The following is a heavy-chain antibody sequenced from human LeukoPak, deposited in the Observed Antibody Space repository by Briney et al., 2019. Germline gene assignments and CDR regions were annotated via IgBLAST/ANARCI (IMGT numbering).Heavy chain of an antibody. CDR1: GFTFSSYT. CDR2: ISSSSVSI. CDR3: ARDPPYYYGSGNILTDY. V-gene: IGHV3-21*01. D-gene: IGHD3-10*01. J-gene: IGHJ4*02. Sequence: NPGGSLRLSCAASGFTFSSYTMNWVRQAPGKGLEWVSSISSSSVSIYYAVSVKGRFTIFRDNAKNSLFLQMSSLRAEDTAVYYCARDPPYYYGSGNILTDYWGQGTLVTVSS.